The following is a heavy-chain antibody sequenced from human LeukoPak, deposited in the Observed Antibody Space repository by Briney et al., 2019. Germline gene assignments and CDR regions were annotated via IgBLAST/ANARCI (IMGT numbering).Heavy chain of an antibody. CDR1: GFTFTKYA. D-gene: IGHD3-22*01. J-gene: IGHJ4*02. Sequence: GGSLRLSCAASGFTFTKYAMNWVRQAPGKGLEWVSGIRGSGGSTYYADSVKGRFTISRDNSKNTLSLQMKSLRAEDTAVYYCAKGGSYYYDSSGYFGYWGQGTLVTVSS. V-gene: IGHV3-23*01. CDR2: IRGSGGST. CDR3: AKGGSYYYDSSGYFGY.